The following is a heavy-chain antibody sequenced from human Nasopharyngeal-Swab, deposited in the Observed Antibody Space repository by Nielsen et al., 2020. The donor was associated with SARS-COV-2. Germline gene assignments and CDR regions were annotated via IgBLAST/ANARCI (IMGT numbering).Heavy chain of an antibody. D-gene: IGHD3-3*01. Sequence: WIRQPPGKGLEWVSSISSSSTYIYYADSVKGRFTVSRDNAKNSLYLQMSSLRTEDAAVYYCARSPYYDFWSGYYTRFDYWGRETLVTVSS. V-gene: IGHV3-21*01. CDR3: ARSPYYDFWSGYYTRFDY. CDR2: ISSSSTYI. J-gene: IGHJ4*02.